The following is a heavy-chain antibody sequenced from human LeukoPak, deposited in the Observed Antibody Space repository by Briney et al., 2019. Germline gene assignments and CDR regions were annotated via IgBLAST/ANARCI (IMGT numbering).Heavy chain of an antibody. V-gene: IGHV4-31*03. CDR1: GGSISSGGYY. CDR3: ARHYIDAFDI. CDR2: IYYSGST. Sequence: SQTLSLTCTVSGGSISSGGYYWRWLRQHPGKGLEWIGYIYYSGSTYYNPSLKSRVTISVDTSKNQFSLKLSSVTAADTAVYYCARHYIDAFDIWGQGTMVTVSS. J-gene: IGHJ3*02. D-gene: IGHD2-2*02.